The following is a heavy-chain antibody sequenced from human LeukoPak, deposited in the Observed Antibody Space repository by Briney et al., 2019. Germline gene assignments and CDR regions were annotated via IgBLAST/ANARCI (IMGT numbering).Heavy chain of an antibody. CDR2: MNPNSGNT. CDR1: GYTFTSYY. CDR3: ARGAVLYDSSGYYYAGYFDY. D-gene: IGHD3-22*01. Sequence: ASVKVSCKASGYTFTSYYMHWVRQAPGQGLEWMGWMNPNSGNTGYAQKFQGRVTMTRNTSISTAYMELSSLRSEDTAVYYCARGAVLYDSSGYYYAGYFDYWGQGTLVTVSS. V-gene: IGHV1-8*02. J-gene: IGHJ4*02.